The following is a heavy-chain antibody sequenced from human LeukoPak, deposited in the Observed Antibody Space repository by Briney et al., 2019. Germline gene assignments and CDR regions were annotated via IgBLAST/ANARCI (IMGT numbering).Heavy chain of an antibody. V-gene: IGHV4-39*01. Sequence: SETLSLTCTVSGGSISSSSYYWGWIRQPPGKGLEWIGSIYYSGSTYYNPSLKSRVTISVDTSRSQFPLRLSSVTAADTAVYYCAKTVRRQQLGGDWGQGTLVTVSS. CDR3: AKTVRRQQLGGD. J-gene: IGHJ4*02. D-gene: IGHD6-13*01. CDR1: GGSISSSSYY. CDR2: IYYSGST.